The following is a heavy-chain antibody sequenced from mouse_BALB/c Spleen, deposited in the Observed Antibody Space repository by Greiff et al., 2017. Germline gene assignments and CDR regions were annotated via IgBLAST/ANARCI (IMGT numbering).Heavy chain of an antibody. V-gene: IGHV1-67*01. CDR3: ASRGYGNSFAY. CDR2: ISTYYGNT. J-gene: IGHJ3*01. Sequence: QVQLQQSGPELVRPGVSVKISCKGSSYTFTDYAMHWVKQSHAKSLEWIGVISTYYGNTNYNQKFKGKATMTVDKSSSTAYMELARLTSEDSAVYYCASRGYGNSFAYWGQGTLVTVS. D-gene: IGHD2-10*02. CDR1: SYTFTDYA.